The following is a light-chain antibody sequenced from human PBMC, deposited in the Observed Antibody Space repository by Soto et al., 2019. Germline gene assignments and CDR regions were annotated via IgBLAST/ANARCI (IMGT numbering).Light chain of an antibody. CDR3: MQSLQSPPT. CDR2: LGS. Sequence: DIVMTQSPLSLPVTPGESASISCRSSQSLLHNNGYNYLDWYVQKPGQSPQLLIYLGSNRASGVPDRFSGSASGTVFTLKISRVEAEDIGVYYCMQSLQSPPTFGQGTKVEMK. J-gene: IGKJ1*01. V-gene: IGKV2-28*01. CDR1: QSLLHNNGYNY.